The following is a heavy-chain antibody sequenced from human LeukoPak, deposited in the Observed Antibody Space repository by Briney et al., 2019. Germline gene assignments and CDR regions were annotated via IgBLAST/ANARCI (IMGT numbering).Heavy chain of an antibody. CDR2: INSDGSRA. Sequence: GGSLRLSCAASGFTFSTYWMHWVRHAPGKGLVWVSRINSDGSRASYADSVKGRFTISRDNAKNTLYLQMSSLRVDDTAVYYCAKAASSSWPSYYYGMDVWGQGTTVTVSS. CDR3: AKAASSSWPSYYYGMDV. CDR1: GFTFSTYW. J-gene: IGHJ6*02. V-gene: IGHV3-74*01. D-gene: IGHD6-13*01.